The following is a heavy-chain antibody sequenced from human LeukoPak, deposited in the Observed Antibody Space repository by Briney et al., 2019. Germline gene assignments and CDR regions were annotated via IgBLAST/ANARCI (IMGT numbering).Heavy chain of an antibody. CDR3: ARDGWFGDYNWFDP. CDR1: GFTFSSYW. J-gene: IGHJ5*02. CDR2: ISSASNTI. Sequence: GGSLRLSCAASGFTFSSYWMSWVRQAPGKGLEWVSYISSASNTIYYADSVKGRFTISRDNARNSLYLQMNSLRAEDTAMYYCARDGWFGDYNWFDPWGRGTLVTVSS. V-gene: IGHV3-48*01. D-gene: IGHD3-10*01.